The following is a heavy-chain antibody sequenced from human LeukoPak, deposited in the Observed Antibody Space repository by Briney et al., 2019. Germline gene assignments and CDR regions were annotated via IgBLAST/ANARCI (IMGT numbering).Heavy chain of an antibody. CDR3: AREPEPAITLVRGEVFDI. V-gene: IGHV1-69*13. D-gene: IGHD3-10*01. Sequence: SVKVSCKASGGTFSSYVISWVRQAPGQGLEWMGGIIPGFGTANYAQKFQGTVTITADVSATTVCMVLNSLRSEDTAVYYCAREPEPAITLVRGEVFDIWGQGTMVIVSS. J-gene: IGHJ3*02. CDR2: IIPGFGTA. CDR1: GGTFSSYV.